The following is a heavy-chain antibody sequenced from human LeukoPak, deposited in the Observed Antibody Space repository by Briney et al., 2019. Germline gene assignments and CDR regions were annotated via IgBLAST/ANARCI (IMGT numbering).Heavy chain of an antibody. D-gene: IGHD2-15*01. CDR2: IYHSGST. V-gene: IGHV4-4*02. J-gene: IGHJ3*02. CDR1: GGFITSSNW. Sequence: SETLSLTCAVTGGFITSSNWWSWVRQPPGKGLEWIGKIYHSGSTNYNPSLKSRVTISVDTSKNQFSLKLSSVTAADTAVYYCARDLRGYCSGGSCYPYDAFDIWGQGTMVTVSS. CDR3: ARDLRGYCSGGSCYPYDAFDI.